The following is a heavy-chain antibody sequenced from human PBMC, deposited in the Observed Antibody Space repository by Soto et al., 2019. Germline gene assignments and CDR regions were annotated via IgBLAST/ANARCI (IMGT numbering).Heavy chain of an antibody. CDR1: GVSISTTGMV. Sequence: QITLKESGPSLMKPTQTLPLTCTFSGVSISTTGMVVGWLRQPPGKALEWLAFIYWNDDKRYSPSLKSRLTITEDTSNNQGVLTMTNIVPIDTAPYYCADRTTDPSVYYWGQRTLLTVAS. CDR3: ADRTTDPSVYY. CDR2: IYWNDDK. V-gene: IGHV2-5*01. D-gene: IGHD1-1*01. J-gene: IGHJ4*02.